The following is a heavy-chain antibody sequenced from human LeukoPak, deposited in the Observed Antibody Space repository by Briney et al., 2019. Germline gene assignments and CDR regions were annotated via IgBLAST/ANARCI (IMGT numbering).Heavy chain of an antibody. D-gene: IGHD6-13*01. J-gene: IGHJ6*03. Sequence: PGGSLRLSCAASGFTFSSYWMSWVRQAPGKGLEWVANIKQDGSEKYYVDSVKGRFTISRDNAKNSLYLQMNSLRAEDTAVYYCASGFGSSWYYYYYYTDVWGKGTTVTVSS. CDR2: IKQDGSEK. CDR3: ASGFGSSWYYYYYYTDV. CDR1: GFTFSSYW. V-gene: IGHV3-7*01.